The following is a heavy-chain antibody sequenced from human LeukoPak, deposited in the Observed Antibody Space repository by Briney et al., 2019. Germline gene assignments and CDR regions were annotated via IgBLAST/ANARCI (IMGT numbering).Heavy chain of an antibody. Sequence: ASVKVSCKASGYTFTGYYMHWVRQAPGQGLEWMGWISAYNGNTNYAQKLQGRVTMTTDTSTSTAYTELRSLRSDDTAVYYCARRNCGGDCYSYYYYGMDVWGQGTTVTVSS. D-gene: IGHD2-21*02. CDR3: ARRNCGGDCYSYYYYGMDV. J-gene: IGHJ6*02. V-gene: IGHV1-18*04. CDR1: GYTFTGYY. CDR2: ISAYNGNT.